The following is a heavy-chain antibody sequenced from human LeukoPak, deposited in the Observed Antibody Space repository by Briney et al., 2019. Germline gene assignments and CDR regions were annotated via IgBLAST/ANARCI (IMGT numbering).Heavy chain of an antibody. CDR2: INAGNGNT. D-gene: IGHD6-13*01. Sequence: ASVEVSCKASGYTFTSYAMHWVRQAPGQRLEWMGWINAGNGNTKYSQKFQGRVTITRDTSASTAYMELSSLRSEDTAVYYCARGYSSSWTYSYWGQGTLVTVSS. CDR3: ARGYSSSWTYSY. CDR1: GYTFTSYA. V-gene: IGHV1-3*01. J-gene: IGHJ4*02.